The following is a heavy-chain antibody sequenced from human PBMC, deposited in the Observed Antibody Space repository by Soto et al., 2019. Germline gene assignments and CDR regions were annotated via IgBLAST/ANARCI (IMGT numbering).Heavy chain of an antibody. V-gene: IGHV4-34*01. CDR3: ARGPYFDY. CDR2: INHSGST. Sequence: QVQLQQWGAGLLKPSETLSLTCAVYGGSFRGYYWSWIRQPPGKGLEWIGEINHSGSTNYNPSLKSRVTISVDTSKNQFSLKLSSVTAADTAVYYCARGPYFDYWGQGTLVTVSS. CDR1: GGSFRGYY. J-gene: IGHJ4*02.